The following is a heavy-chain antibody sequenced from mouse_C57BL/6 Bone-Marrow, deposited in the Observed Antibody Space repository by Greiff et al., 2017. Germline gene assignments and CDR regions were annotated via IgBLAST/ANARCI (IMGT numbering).Heavy chain of an antibody. D-gene: IGHD4-1*01. CDR1: GYTFTEYT. CDR3: ERHEDRRGYWGYFDY. Sequence: QVQLQQSGAELVKPGASVKLSCKASGYTFTEYTIRWVKQRSGQGLEWIGWFYPGSGCIKYNEKFKDKATLTAAKSSSTVYMELIRLTSENSAVYFCERHEDRRGYWGYFDYWGQGTTLTVSS. J-gene: IGHJ2*01. CDR2: FYPGSGCI. V-gene: IGHV1-62-2*01.